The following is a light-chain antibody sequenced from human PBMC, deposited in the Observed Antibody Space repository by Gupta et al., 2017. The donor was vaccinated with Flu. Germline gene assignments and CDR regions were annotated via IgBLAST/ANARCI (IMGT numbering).Light chain of an antibody. V-gene: IGKV1-12*01. J-gene: IGKJ4*01. Sequence: VGDRSSITWRASQHINSWLAWYQKKPGQAPKVLIYAASSLQSGVPSRFSGSGYGTDFTLTISSLQPEDFATYFCRQENSFPLSFGGGTKVEMK. CDR2: AAS. CDR1: QHINSW. CDR3: RQENSFPLS.